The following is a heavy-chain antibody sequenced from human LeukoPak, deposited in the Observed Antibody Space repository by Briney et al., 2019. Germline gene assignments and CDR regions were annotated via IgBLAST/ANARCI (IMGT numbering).Heavy chain of an antibody. CDR2: ISAYIGKT. V-gene: IGHV1-18*01. D-gene: IGHD3-10*01. CDR1: GYRYTSYG. Sequence: ASVKVSCKASGYRYTSYGITWVRQAPGQGLEWMGWISAYIGKTDYAQRFQGRVTMTTDSSTSTAYMELRSLRSDDTAVYYCARLEVAWSGDLFYGKKNWFDPWGQGTLVTVSS. CDR3: ARLEVAWSGDLFYGKKNWFDP. J-gene: IGHJ5*02.